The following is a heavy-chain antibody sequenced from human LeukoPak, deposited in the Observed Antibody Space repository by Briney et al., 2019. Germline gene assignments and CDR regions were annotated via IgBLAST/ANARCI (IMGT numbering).Heavy chain of an antibody. J-gene: IGHJ6*03. V-gene: IGHV1-69*05. CDR3: ATYYDILTGYPHYYYYMDV. CDR1: GGTFSSYA. D-gene: IGHD3-9*01. CDR2: IIPIFGTA. Sequence: GASVKVSCKASGGTFSSYAISWVRQAPGQGLEWMGGIIPIFGTANYAQKFQGRVTITTDESTSTAYMELSSLRSEDTAVYYCATYYDILTGYPHYYYYMDVWGKGTTVTVSS.